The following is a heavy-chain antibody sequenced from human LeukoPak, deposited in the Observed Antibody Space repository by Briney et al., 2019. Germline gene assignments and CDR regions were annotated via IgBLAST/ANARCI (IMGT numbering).Heavy chain of an antibody. CDR1: GFTFSSYW. CDR3: AKDTAQDYYDSSAVGI. D-gene: IGHD3-22*01. V-gene: IGHV3-74*01. Sequence: PGGSQRLSCAASGFTFSSYWMHWVRQPPGKGKGPVWVSRINSDGSDTSYADSVKGRFTISRDNAKNSLYLQMNSLRAEDTAVYYCAKDTAQDYYDSSAVGIWGQGTMVTVSS. J-gene: IGHJ3*02. CDR2: INSDGSDT.